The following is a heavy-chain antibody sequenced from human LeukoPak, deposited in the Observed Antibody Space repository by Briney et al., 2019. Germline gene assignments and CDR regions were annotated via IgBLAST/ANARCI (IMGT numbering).Heavy chain of an antibody. V-gene: IGHV4-61*05. CDR1: GGSISSSSYY. D-gene: IGHD3-22*01. CDR2: IYYSGST. Sequence: SETLSLTCTVSGGSISSSSYYWGWIRQPPGKGLEWIGYIYYSGSTNYNPSLKSRVTISVDTSKNQFSLKLSSMTAADTAVYYXXXXYNSSGYQAFDIWGQGTMVTVSS. CDR3: XXXYNSSGYQAFDI. J-gene: IGHJ3*02.